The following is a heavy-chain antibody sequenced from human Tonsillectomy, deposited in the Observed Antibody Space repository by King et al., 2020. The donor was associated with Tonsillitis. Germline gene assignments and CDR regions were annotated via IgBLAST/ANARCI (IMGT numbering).Heavy chain of an antibody. CDR2: MNPNSGNT. J-gene: IGHJ3*02. D-gene: IGHD1-26*01. CDR3: ARSYETPYSVFDN. V-gene: IGHV1-8*01. CDR1: GTTFSSYD. Sequence: LQLVQSGAEVKKPGASVKVSCRASGTTFSSYDINWVRQATGQGLEWMGWMNPNSGNTGYAQKFQGRVTMTRDTSISTAYMELSSLRSEDTAGYYCARSYETPYSVFDNWGQGTMVTVSS.